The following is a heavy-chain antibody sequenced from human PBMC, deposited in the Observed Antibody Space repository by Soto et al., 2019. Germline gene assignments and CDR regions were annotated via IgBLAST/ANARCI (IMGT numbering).Heavy chain of an antibody. Sequence: GGSLRLSCATSGFTFSSFDMDWVRQAPGKGLEWVSSIHRASTYIYYADSVRGRFTISRDNAKSSLYLQMNSLTVEDTAVYYCARRAVTTYHFFDYWRQGALVTVSS. CDR1: GFTFSSFD. D-gene: IGHD4-17*01. V-gene: IGHV3-21*06. J-gene: IGHJ4*02. CDR3: ARRAVTTYHFFDY. CDR2: IHRASTYI.